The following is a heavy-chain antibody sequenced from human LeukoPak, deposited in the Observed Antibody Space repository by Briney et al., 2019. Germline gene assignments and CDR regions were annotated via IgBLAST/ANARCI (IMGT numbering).Heavy chain of an antibody. V-gene: IGHV4-39*07. J-gene: IGHJ3*02. Sequence: PSETLSLTCSVSGDSIIGYYWGWIRQPPGKGLEWIGNIYYTGNTYYNSSLKIRVTISLDTSKNQFSLKVISMTAADTAAYYCTKSDAYGSIRICGRGTMVTVSS. CDR3: TKSDAYGSIRI. D-gene: IGHD3-10*01. CDR1: GDSIIGYY. CDR2: IYYTGNT.